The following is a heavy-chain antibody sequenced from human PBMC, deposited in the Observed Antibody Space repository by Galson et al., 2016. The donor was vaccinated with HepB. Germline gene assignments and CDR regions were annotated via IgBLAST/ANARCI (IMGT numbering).Heavy chain of an antibody. CDR1: GYSFTSYW. V-gene: IGHV5-51*01. CDR3: ARRPPVTGRSGHYFDS. CDR2: IYPGDSDT. Sequence: SGAEVKKPGESLKISCKGSGYSFTSYWIGWVRQMPGKGLEWMGIIYPGDSDTRYSPSFQGQVTISVDKAINTAYMQWSSLKASDSGIYYCARRPPVTGRSGHYFDSWGQGTLVTVS. D-gene: IGHD4-11*01. J-gene: IGHJ4*02.